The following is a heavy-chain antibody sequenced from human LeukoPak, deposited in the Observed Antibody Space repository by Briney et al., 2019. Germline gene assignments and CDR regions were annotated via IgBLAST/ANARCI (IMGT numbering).Heavy chain of an antibody. CDR1: GFTFSSYS. CDR3: ARDQFRAAAGTRGYFQH. V-gene: IGHV3-21*01. J-gene: IGHJ1*01. CDR2: ISSSSSYI. Sequence: PGRSLRLSCAASGFTFSSYSMNWVRQAPGKGLEWVSSISSSSSYIYYADSVKGRFTISRDNAKNSLYLQMNSLRAEDTAVYYCARDQFRAAAGTRGYFQHWGQGTLVTVSS. D-gene: IGHD6-13*01.